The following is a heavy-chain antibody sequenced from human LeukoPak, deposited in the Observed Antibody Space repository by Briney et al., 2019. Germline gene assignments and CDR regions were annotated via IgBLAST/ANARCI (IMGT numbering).Heavy chain of an antibody. CDR3: ATLPGRNLKDDYGGNPGFAGVGAFDI. V-gene: IGHV1-24*01. CDR1: GYTLTELS. J-gene: IGHJ3*02. CDR2: FDPEDGET. Sequence: ASVKVSCKVSGYTLTELSMHWVRQAPGKGLEWMGGFDPEDGETIYAQKFQGRVTMTEDASTDTAYMELSSLRSEDTAVYYCATLPGRNLKDDYGGNPGFAGVGAFDIWGQGTMVTVSS. D-gene: IGHD4-23*01.